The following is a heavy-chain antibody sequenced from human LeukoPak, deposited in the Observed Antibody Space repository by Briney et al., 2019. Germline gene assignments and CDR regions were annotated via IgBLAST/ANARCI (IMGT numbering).Heavy chain of an antibody. D-gene: IGHD2/OR15-2a*01. CDR1: GFSFSNSW. J-gene: IGHJ4*02. CDR2: IKQDGSER. V-gene: IGHV3-7*01. Sequence: PGGSLRLSCAASGFSFSNSWMSCVRHAPGKGLEWVANIKQDGSERYYAHSVKGRFTISRDRSKNTLYLQMSSLRAEDTAVYDRAKDLYGTARGIDYWGQGTLVTVSS. CDR3: AKDLYGTARGIDY.